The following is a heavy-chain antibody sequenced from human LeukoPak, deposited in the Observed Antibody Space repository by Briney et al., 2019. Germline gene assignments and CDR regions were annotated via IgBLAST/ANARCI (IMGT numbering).Heavy chain of an antibody. J-gene: IGHJ4*02. CDR3: ARDPVGRDGYNQGEVVDY. CDR2: ISPHNGQT. V-gene: IGHV1-18*01. CDR1: GYTFTTHG. Sequence: ASVKVSCKASGYTFTTHGICWVRQAPGQGLEWMGWISPHNGQTYYAQKFQGRVTMTTDTSTSTGYMELRSLIPDDTAVYYCARDPVGRDGYNQGEVVDYWGQGTLVTVSS. D-gene: IGHD5-24*01.